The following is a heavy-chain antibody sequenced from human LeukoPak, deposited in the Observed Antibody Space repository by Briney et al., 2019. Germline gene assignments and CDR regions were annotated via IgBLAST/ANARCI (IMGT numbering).Heavy chain of an antibody. CDR1: GFTFSSYA. Sequence: GGSLRLSCAASGFTFSSYAMHWVRQAPGKGLEWVAVISYDGSNKYYADSVKGRFTISRDNSKNTLYLQMNSLRAEDTAVYYCARAMVRGVRVRPTLDYWGQGTLVTVSS. CDR3: ARAMVRGVRVRPTLDY. J-gene: IGHJ4*02. CDR2: ISYDGSNK. V-gene: IGHV3-30-3*01. D-gene: IGHD3-10*01.